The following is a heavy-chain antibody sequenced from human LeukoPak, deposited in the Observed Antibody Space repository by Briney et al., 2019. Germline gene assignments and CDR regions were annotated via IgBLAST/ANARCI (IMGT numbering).Heavy chain of an antibody. CDR3: ARVRSYGSGSYYSYYFDY. D-gene: IGHD3-10*01. Sequence: SVKVSCKASGGTFSSYAISWVRQAPGQGLEWMGGIIPIFGTANYAQKFQGRVTITADESTNPADMELSSLRSEDTAVYYCARVRSYGSGSYYSYYFDYWGQGTLVTVSS. J-gene: IGHJ4*02. CDR1: GGTFSSYA. V-gene: IGHV1-69*01. CDR2: IIPIFGTA.